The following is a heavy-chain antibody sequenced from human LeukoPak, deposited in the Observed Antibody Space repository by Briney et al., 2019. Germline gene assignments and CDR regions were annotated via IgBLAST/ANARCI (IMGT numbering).Heavy chain of an antibody. Sequence: GGSLRLSCAASGFTFSTSWMTWVRQAPGKGLEWVASIDGDGSEIHYVDSVKGRFTISRDNSKNTLYLQMNSLRADDTAVYFCAKDRPTVYSSSWLHFLDSWGQGTLVTVSS. J-gene: IGHJ4*02. V-gene: IGHV3-7*03. CDR2: IDGDGSEI. CDR1: GFTFSTSW. CDR3: AKDRPTVYSSSWLHFLDS. D-gene: IGHD6-13*01.